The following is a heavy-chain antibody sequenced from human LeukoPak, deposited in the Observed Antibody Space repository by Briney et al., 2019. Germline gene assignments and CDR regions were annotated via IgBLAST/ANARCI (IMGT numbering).Heavy chain of an antibody. J-gene: IGHJ5*02. Sequence: GWSLRLSCAASGFTFSSYAMSWVRQAPAKGLEWVSAISGSGGSTYYADSLKGRFTIPRDNSKNTLYLQMNSLRAEDTAVYYCAKLYYGDYVPDWFDPWGQGTLVTVSS. V-gene: IGHV3-23*01. CDR3: AKLYYGDYVPDWFDP. CDR2: ISGSGGST. CDR1: GFTFSSYA. D-gene: IGHD4-17*01.